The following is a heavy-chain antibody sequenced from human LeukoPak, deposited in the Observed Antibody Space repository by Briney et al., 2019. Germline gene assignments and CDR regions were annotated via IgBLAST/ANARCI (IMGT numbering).Heavy chain of an antibody. CDR1: GFTFSDYW. Sequence: SGGSLRLSCAASGFTFSDYWVHWVRQVPGKGLVWVSRISGDGSNTEYADSVKGRFIISRDSAKNTLHLQMNSLRAEDTAVYYCAKAEGYCSGTWCFRWFDWWGQGTLVTVSS. CDR3: AKAEGYCSGTWCFRWFDW. V-gene: IGHV3-74*03. J-gene: IGHJ4*02. D-gene: IGHD2-15*01. CDR2: ISGDGSNT.